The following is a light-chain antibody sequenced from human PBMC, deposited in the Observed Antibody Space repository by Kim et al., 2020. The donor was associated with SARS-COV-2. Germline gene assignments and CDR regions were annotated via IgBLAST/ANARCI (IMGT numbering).Light chain of an antibody. J-gene: IGKJ4*01. Sequence: EIVMTQSPATLSMSPGERATLSCRASQSVSSNLAWYQQKPGQAPRVLIYDASTRATGIPARFSGSGSGTQFTLTISSLQSEDFAVYYCHQYNNWPLTFGEGTKVDIK. CDR3: HQYNNWPLT. CDR1: QSVSSN. CDR2: DAS. V-gene: IGKV3-15*01.